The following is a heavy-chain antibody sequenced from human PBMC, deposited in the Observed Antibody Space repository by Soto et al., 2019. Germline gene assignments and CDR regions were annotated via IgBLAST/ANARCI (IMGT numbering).Heavy chain of an antibody. CDR1: GFSLSNARMS. CDR2: IFSNDAK. V-gene: IGHV2-26*01. J-gene: IGHJ4*02. D-gene: IGHD3-10*01. CDR3: ARIRGWGWLGPNDY. Sequence: QVTLKESGPVLVKPTETLTLTCTVSGFSLSNARMSVIWIRQPPGKALEWPAHIFSNDAKSYSASLKSRLTISKDTSKSQVVLTMTNMDPVDTATYYCARIRGWGWLGPNDYWGQGTLVTVSS.